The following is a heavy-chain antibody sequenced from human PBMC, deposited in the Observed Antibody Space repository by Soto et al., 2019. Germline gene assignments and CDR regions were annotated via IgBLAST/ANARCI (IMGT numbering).Heavy chain of an antibody. J-gene: IGHJ3*02. CDR1: GFTFSGYT. D-gene: IGHD3-16*01. Sequence: EVQLVESGGGLVKPGGSLRLSCAAFGFTFSGYTMNWVRQAPGKGLEWVSSISSSSSYIYYADSVKGRFTISRDNARPSLFRKRNARGAEDTAGFSWGGDRGGDLKAFDIWGQGTMVTVSS. V-gene: IGHV3-21*01. CDR2: ISSSSSYI. CDR3: GGDRGGDLKAFDI.